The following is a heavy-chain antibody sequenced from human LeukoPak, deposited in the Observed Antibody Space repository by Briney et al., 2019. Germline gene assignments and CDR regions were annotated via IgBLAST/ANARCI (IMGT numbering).Heavy chain of an antibody. D-gene: IGHD3-9*01. CDR2: IYYSGST. Sequence: PSETLSLTCTVSGGSISSYYWSWIRQPPGKGLEWIGYIYYSGSTNYNPSLKSRVTISVDTSKNQFSLKLSSVTAADTAAYYCARSLRYFDWLYPFDYWGQGTLVTVSS. J-gene: IGHJ4*02. CDR3: ARSLRYFDWLYPFDY. V-gene: IGHV4-59*01. CDR1: GGSISSYY.